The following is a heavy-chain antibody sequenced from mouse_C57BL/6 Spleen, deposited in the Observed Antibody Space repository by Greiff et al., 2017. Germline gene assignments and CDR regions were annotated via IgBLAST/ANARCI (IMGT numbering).Heavy chain of an antibody. CDR2: ISYSGST. D-gene: IGHD2-1*01. CDR1: GYSITSDY. J-gene: IGHJ4*01. CDR3: ARHYGNYNYAMDY. Sequence: EVKLEESGPGLAKPSQTLSLTCSVTGYSITSDYWNWIRKFPGNKLEYMGYISYSGSTYYTPSLKSRIPITRATSKTQYYLQLNSVTTEDTATYYCARHYGNYNYAMDYWGQGTSVTVAS. V-gene: IGHV3-8*01.